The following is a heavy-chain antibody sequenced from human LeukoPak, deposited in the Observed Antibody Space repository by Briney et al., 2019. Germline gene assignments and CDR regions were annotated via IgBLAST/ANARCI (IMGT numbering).Heavy chain of an antibody. CDR3: AKDFGHCSGGSCYSPFNFDY. D-gene: IGHD2-15*01. CDR2: IRYDGSNK. V-gene: IGHV3-30*02. J-gene: IGHJ4*02. Sequence: WGSLRLSCAASGFTFSSYGMHWVRQAPGKGLEWVAFIRYDGSNKYYAHSVKGRFTISRDNSKNTLYLQMNSLRAEDTAVYYCAKDFGHCSGGSCYSPFNFDYWGQGTLVTVSS. CDR1: GFTFSSYG.